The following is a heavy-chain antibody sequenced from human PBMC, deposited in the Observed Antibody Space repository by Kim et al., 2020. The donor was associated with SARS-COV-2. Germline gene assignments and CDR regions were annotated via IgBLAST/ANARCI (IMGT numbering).Heavy chain of an antibody. CDR2: INHSGST. CDR1: GGSFSGYY. J-gene: IGHJ4*02. CDR3: ARGRGVYYYGSGSYWDY. Sequence: SETLSLTCAVYGGSFSGYYWSWIRQPPGKGLEWIGEINHSGSTNYNPSLKSRVTISVDTSKNQFSLKLSSVTAADTAVYYCARGRGVYYYGSGSYWDYWGPGTLVTVSS. V-gene: IGHV4-34*01. D-gene: IGHD3-10*01.